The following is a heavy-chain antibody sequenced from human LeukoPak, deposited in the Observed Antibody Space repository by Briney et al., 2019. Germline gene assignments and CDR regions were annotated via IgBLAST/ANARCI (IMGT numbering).Heavy chain of an antibody. D-gene: IGHD3-9*01. Sequence: PGGSLRLSCAASGFTFSAYGMHWGRQAPGKGLEWMAVISYDGINKAYADSLKDRFTVSRDNSKNTLYLQMYSLRAEDTAVYFCARDFDTLTGYYWKSFDYWGQGTLVTVSS. CDR2: ISYDGINK. J-gene: IGHJ4*02. V-gene: IGHV3-30*03. CDR3: ARDFDTLTGYYWKSFDY. CDR1: GFTFSAYG.